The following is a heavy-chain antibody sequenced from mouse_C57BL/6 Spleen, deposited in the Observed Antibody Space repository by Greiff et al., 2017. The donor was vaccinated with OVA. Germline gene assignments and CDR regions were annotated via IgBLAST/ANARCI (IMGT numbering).Heavy chain of an antibody. V-gene: IGHV1-54*01. CDR1: GYAFTNYL. CDR2: INPGSGGT. Sequence: QVQLKESGAELVRPGTSVKVSCKASGYAFTNYLIEWVKQRPGQGLEWIGVINPGSGGTNYNEKFKGKATLTADKSSSTAYMQLSSLTSEDSAVYFCARSDKVFEVWGTGTTVTVSS. CDR3: ARSDKVFEV. D-gene: IGHD1-3*01. J-gene: IGHJ1*03.